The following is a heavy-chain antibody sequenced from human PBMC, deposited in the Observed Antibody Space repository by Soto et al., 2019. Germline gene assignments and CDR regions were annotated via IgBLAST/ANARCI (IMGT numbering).Heavy chain of an antibody. Sequence: GGSLRLSCAASGFTFSSYGMHWVRQAPGKGLEWVAVIWYDGSNKYYADSVKGRFTISRDNSKNTLYLQMNSLRAEDTAVYYCARDTAAAAFDIWGQGTMVTVSS. CDR1: GFTFSSYG. CDR2: IWYDGSNK. D-gene: IGHD6-13*01. CDR3: ARDTAAAAFDI. J-gene: IGHJ3*02. V-gene: IGHV3-33*01.